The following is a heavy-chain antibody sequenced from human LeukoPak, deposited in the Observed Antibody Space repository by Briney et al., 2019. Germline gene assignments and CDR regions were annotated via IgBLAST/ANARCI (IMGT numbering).Heavy chain of an antibody. J-gene: IGHJ5*02. CDR3: AKDVVVVPAAKGVSNWFDP. V-gene: IGHV3-23*01. Sequence: PGGSLRLSCTASGFTFNSYAMSWVRQAPGKELEWVSAISGTGGSTYYADSVKGRFTISRDNSKNTLYLQMNRLRTEDTAVYYCAKDVVVVPAAKGVSNWFDPWGQGTLVTVSS. CDR1: GFTFNSYA. CDR2: ISGTGGST. D-gene: IGHD2-2*01.